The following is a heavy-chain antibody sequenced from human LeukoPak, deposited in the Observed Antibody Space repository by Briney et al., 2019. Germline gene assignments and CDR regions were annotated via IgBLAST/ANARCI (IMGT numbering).Heavy chain of an antibody. CDR2: ISYDGSNK. CDR3: ARYYGSGSLDY. D-gene: IGHD3-10*01. J-gene: IGHJ4*02. Sequence: SGGSLRLSCAASGFTFSSYGMHWVRQAPGKGLEWVAVISYDGSNKYYADSVKGRFTISRDTSKNTLHLQMDSLRVEDTAMYYCARYYGSGSLDYWGQGTLVTVSS. V-gene: IGHV3-30*03. CDR1: GFTFSSYG.